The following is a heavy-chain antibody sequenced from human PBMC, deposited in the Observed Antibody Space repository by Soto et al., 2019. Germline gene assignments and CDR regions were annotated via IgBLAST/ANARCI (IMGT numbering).Heavy chain of an antibody. V-gene: IGHV4-30-2*03. J-gene: IGHJ4*02. CDR1: GGSINSAGYS. CDR2: IYYGGST. D-gene: IGHD7-27*01. CDR3: AKNWNWGSLVH. Sequence: SETLSLTCTVSGGSINSAGYSWTWIRQPPGKGLQWIGSIYYGGSTNYNPSLKSRVTISVDTPKNQFSLKLSSVTAADTAVYYCAKNWNWGSLVHWGQGTLVTVSS.